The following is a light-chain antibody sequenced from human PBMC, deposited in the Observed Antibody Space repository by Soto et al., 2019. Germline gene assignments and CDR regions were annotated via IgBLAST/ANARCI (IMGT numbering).Light chain of an antibody. CDR3: LQHNSYTWT. CDR1: QDISHY. V-gene: IGKV1-17*03. CDR2: AVS. Sequence: DIQVTQSPSAMSASVGDRVTITCRASQDISHYLAWFQQKPGKVPKRLIFAVSNLESGVPSRFRGSGSGTEFTLTITSLQNEDFATYYCLQHNSYTWTFGQGTKVDIK. J-gene: IGKJ1*01.